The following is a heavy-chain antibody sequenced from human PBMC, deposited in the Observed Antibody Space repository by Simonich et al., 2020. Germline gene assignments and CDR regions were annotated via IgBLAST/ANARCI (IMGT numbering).Heavy chain of an antibody. V-gene: IGHV3-33*01. J-gene: IGHJ1*01. CDR1: GFTFGSYG. CDR2: IWYDGSNK. D-gene: IGHD3-10*01. Sequence: QVQLVESGGGVVQPGRSLRLSCAASGFTFGSYGMHWVRQAQGKGLEWVAVIWYDGSNKYYAGSVKGRFTISRDNSKNTLYLQMNSLRAEDTAVYYCARNHDGSEYFQHWGQGTLVTVSS. CDR3: ARNHDGSEYFQH.